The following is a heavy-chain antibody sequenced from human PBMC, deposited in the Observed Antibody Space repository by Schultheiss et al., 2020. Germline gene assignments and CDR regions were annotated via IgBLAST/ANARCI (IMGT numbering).Heavy chain of an antibody. CDR1: GFTFSSYA. Sequence: GGSLRLSCAASGFTFSSYAMHWVRQAPGKGLEWVAVISYDGSNKYYADSVKGRFTISRDNSKNTLYLQMNSLRAEDTAVYYCARERPPYSSGHNWFDPWGQGTLVTVSS. J-gene: IGHJ5*02. D-gene: IGHD6-19*01. CDR3: ARERPPYSSGHNWFDP. CDR2: ISYDGSNK. V-gene: IGHV3-30-3*01.